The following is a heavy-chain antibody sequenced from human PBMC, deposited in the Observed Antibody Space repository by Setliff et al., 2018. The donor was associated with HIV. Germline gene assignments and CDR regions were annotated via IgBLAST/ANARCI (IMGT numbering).Heavy chain of an antibody. CDR3: ARLGSGWSDSYYYAMDV. D-gene: IGHD6-19*01. CDR2: ISPYNGHT. V-gene: IGHV1-18*01. J-gene: IGHJ6*02. CDR1: GSTFKTYG. Sequence: GASVQVSCKASGSTFKTYGISWVRQAPGHGLEWMGWISPYNGHTNYEQNFQGRVTMTIDTSTSRAYMELKSLTSDETAAYFCARLGSGWSDSYYYAMDVWGQGTTVTVSS.